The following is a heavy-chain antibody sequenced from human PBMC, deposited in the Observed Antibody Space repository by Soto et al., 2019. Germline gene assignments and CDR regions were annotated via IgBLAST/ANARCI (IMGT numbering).Heavy chain of an antibody. Sequence: GGSLRLSCAASGFTFSSYGMHWVRQAPGKGLEWVAVIWYDGSNKYYADSVKGRFTISRDNSKNTLYLKMNSLRAEGTAVYYCAKVLPPYYDRGGYYSLFDYWGQGTLVPVSS. D-gene: IGHD3-22*01. CDR3: AKVLPPYYDRGGYYSLFDY. CDR1: GFTFSSYG. V-gene: IGHV3-33*06. CDR2: IWYDGSNK. J-gene: IGHJ4*02.